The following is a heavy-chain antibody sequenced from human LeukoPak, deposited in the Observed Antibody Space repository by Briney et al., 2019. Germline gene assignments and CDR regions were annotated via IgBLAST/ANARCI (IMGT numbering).Heavy chain of an antibody. J-gene: IGHJ4*02. V-gene: IGHV1-46*01. CDR2: INPSDGNR. Sequence: GASVKVSCKASGNIFTSSYTHWVRQAPGQGLEWMGVINPSDGNRNYAQKFQGRVTMTRDMSTSTVYMDLSSLRSEDTAVYYCAREQGSTGYFEYWGQGTLVTVSS. CDR1: GNIFTSSY. D-gene: IGHD2-2*01. CDR3: AREQGSTGYFEY.